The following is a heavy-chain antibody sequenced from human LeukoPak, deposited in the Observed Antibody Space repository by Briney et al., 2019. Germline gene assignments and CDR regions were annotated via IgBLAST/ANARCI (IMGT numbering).Heavy chain of an antibody. D-gene: IGHD5-24*01. J-gene: IGHJ4*02. V-gene: IGHV4-59*08. CDR2: IYYSGST. Sequence: SETLSLTCTVSGGSISSYYWSWIRQPPGKGLEWIGYIYYSGSTNYNPSLKSRVTISVDTSKNQFSLKLSSVTAADTAVYYCARHVRQRWLQLVYFDYWGQGTLVTFSS. CDR1: GGSISSYY. CDR3: ARHVRQRWLQLVYFDY.